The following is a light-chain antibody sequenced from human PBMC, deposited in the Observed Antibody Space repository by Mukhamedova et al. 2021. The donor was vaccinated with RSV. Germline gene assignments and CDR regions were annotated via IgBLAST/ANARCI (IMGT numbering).Light chain of an antibody. V-gene: IGKV1-12*01. CDR2: GAS. CDR3: LQAASFPIT. Sequence: GKAPKLVIYGASTLQSGVPLRFGGSGSGTDFTLTISSLQPEDFATYYCLQAASFPITFGQGTRLEIK. J-gene: IGKJ5*01.